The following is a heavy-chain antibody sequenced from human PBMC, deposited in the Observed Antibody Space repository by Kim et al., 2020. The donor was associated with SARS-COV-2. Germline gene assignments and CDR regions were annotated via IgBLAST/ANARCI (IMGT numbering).Heavy chain of an antibody. V-gene: IGHV4-39*01. CDR3: ARVVVRGVSLGY. CDR1: GGSISSSSYY. D-gene: IGHD3-10*01. CDR2: IYYSGST. J-gene: IGHJ4*02. Sequence: SETLSLTCTVSGGSISSSSYYWGWIRQPPGKGLEWIGSIYYSGSTYYNPSLKSRVTISVDTSKNQFSLKLSSVTAADTAVYYCARVVVRGVSLGYWGQGTLVTVSS.